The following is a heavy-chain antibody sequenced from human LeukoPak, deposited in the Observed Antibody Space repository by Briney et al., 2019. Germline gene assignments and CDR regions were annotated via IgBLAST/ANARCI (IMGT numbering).Heavy chain of an antibody. D-gene: IGHD5-12*01. CDR2: INHSGST. CDR3: ARVGVMATVNGYRYHALDV. CDR1: GGSFSDYY. V-gene: IGHV4-34*01. J-gene: IGHJ6*02. Sequence: PSETLSLTCAVYGGSFSDYYWTWIRQPPGKGLEWIGEINHSGSTNYNPSLKSRVTISVDTSKKQFFLRLSSVTAADTAVYYCARVGVMATVNGYRYHALDVWGQGTTVAVSS.